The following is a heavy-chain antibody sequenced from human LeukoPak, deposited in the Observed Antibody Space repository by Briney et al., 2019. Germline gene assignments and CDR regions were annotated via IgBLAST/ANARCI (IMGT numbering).Heavy chain of an antibody. CDR1: GFTVSSNY. V-gene: IGHV3-53*01. Sequence: GGSLRLSCAASGFTVSSNYMSWVRQAPGKGLEWVSVIYSGGSTYYADSVKGRFTISRDNSKNSLHLQMNSLRAEDTAVYYCARSPRYCTNGVCYSVRFDYWGQGTLVTVSS. J-gene: IGHJ4*02. CDR3: ARSPRYCTNGVCYSVRFDY. CDR2: IYSGGST. D-gene: IGHD2-8*01.